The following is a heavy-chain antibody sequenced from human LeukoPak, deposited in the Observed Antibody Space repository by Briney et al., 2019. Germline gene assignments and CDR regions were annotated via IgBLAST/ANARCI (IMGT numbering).Heavy chain of an antibody. D-gene: IGHD4-17*01. CDR3: ARDTTVTRDFDY. J-gene: IGHJ4*02. Sequence: ASVKVSCKASGYTFTSYGISWVRQAHGQGLEWMGWISAYNGNTNYAQKLQGRVTMTTDTSTSTAYMELRSLRSDATAVYYCARDTTVTRDFDYWGQGTLVTVSS. V-gene: IGHV1-18*01. CDR1: GYTFTSYG. CDR2: ISAYNGNT.